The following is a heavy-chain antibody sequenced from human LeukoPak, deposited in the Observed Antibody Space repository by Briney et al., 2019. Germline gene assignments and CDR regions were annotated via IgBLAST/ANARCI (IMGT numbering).Heavy chain of an antibody. CDR2: INPNSGGT. Sequence: ASVKVSCKASGYTFTGYYMHWVRQAPGQGLEWMGWINPNSGGTNYAQKFQGRVTMTRDTSISTAYMELSRLRSDDTAVYYCARGYVVVTRGPPDYWGQRTLVTVSS. V-gene: IGHV1-2*02. J-gene: IGHJ4*02. D-gene: IGHD3-22*01. CDR1: GYTFTGYY. CDR3: ARGYVVVTRGPPDY.